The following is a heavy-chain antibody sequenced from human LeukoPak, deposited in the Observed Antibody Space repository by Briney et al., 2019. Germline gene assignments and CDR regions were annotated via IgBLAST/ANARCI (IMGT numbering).Heavy chain of an antibody. CDR2: INAGNGNT. V-gene: IGHV1-3*01. Sequence: ASVNVSFKASGYTFTIYAMHWVRQAPGQRLEWMGWINAGNGNTKYSQKFQGRVTITRDTSASTAYMELSSLRPEDTAVYYCARAIAAAEPVDFDYWGQGTLVTVSS. CDR3: ARAIAAAEPVDFDY. CDR1: GYTFTIYA. D-gene: IGHD6-13*01. J-gene: IGHJ4*02.